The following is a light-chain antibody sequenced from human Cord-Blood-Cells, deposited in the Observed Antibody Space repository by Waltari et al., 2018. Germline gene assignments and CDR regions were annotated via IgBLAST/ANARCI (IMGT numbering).Light chain of an antibody. CDR2: SAS. CDR1: QGISSW. Sequence: DIQMTQSPSSVSASVGDRVTITCRASQGISSWLVWYQQKPGKAPKLLIYSASSLQSGVPSSFSGSGSGTDFTLTISSLQPEDFATYYCQQANSFPFTFGPGTKVDIK. CDR3: QQANSFPFT. V-gene: IGKV1-12*02. J-gene: IGKJ3*01.